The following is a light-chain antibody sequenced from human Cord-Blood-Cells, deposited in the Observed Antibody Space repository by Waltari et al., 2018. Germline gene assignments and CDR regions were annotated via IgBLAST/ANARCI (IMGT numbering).Light chain of an antibody. CDR3: LQHNSDPWT. CDR2: AAA. Sequence: DIQMSQSPSSLSAFVGDRVTITCRASPGIRDDLGWYQQKPGKAPKRLIYAAASSQSGVPSRCSGSGSGTEITLTISRLQTEDFATYYCLQHNSDPWTFGQGTKVEIK. CDR1: PGIRDD. J-gene: IGKJ1*01. V-gene: IGKV1-17*01.